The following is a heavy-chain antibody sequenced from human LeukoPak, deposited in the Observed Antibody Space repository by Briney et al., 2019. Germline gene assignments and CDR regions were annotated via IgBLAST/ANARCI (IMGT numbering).Heavy chain of an antibody. J-gene: IGHJ6*02. D-gene: IGHD6-13*01. V-gene: IGHV1-24*01. CDR1: GYTLTELS. CDR3: ARVDSSRRGMDV. Sequence: ASVKVSCKVSGYTLTELSMHWVRQAPGKGLEWMGGFDPEDGETIYAQKFQGRVTMTRDTSTSTVYMELSSLRSEDTAVYYCARVDSSRRGMDVWGQGTTVTVSS. CDR2: FDPEDGET.